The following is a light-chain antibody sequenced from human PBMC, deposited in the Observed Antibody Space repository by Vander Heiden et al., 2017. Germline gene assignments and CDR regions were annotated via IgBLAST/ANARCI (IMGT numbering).Light chain of an antibody. J-gene: IGLJ3*02. CDR2: RND. CDR1: RSDIGSKS. Sequence: HSVPTQPPSASGTPGQTVAIPCAGSRSDIGSKSVDWYQQFPGTAPKLLIYRNDQRPSGVPGRFSGSKSGSSASLAISGLQSEDEAEYYCATWDDSLNDWVFGGGTKLTVL. CDR3: ATWDDSLNDWV. V-gene: IGLV1-44*01.